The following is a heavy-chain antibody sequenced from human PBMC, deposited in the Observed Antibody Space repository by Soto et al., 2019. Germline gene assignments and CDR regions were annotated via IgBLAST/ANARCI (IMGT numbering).Heavy chain of an antibody. J-gene: IGHJ4*02. D-gene: IGHD3-10*01. Sequence: SETLSLTCAVYGGSFSGYYWSWIRQPPGKGLEWIGEINHSGSTNYNPSLKSRVTISVDTSKNQFSLKLSSVTAADTAVYYCARGRGGSGSYQKPHFDYWGQGTLVTVSS. CDR1: GGSFSGYY. CDR2: INHSGST. V-gene: IGHV4-34*01. CDR3: ARGRGGSGSYQKPHFDY.